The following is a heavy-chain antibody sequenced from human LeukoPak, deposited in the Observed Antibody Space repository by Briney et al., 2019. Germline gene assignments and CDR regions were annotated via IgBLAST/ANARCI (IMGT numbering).Heavy chain of an antibody. CDR1: GFTFSSYW. V-gene: IGHV3-23*01. CDR2: ISGSGGST. Sequence: GGSLRLSCAASGFTFSSYWMHWVRQAPGKGLEWVSAISGSGGSTYYADSVKGRFTISRDNSKNTLYLQMNSLRAEDTAVYYCAKESGGYCSSTSCQPFYYFDYWGQGTLVTVSS. D-gene: IGHD2-2*03. J-gene: IGHJ4*02. CDR3: AKESGGYCSSTSCQPFYYFDY.